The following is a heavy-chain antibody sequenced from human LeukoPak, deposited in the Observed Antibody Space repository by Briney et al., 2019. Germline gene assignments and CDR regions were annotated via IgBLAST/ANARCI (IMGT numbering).Heavy chain of an antibody. V-gene: IGHV3-23*01. CDR2: MSDSGATT. CDR1: GFTFSSYA. J-gene: IGHJ4*02. Sequence: PGGSLRLSCAASGFTFSSYAMSWVRQAPGKGLEWVSTMSDSGATTFYADSVKGRLTISRDNSKNTLSLQLNSLRAEDTAIYYCAQSLYCSDAGCGGAGFWGQGTLVTVSS. D-gene: IGHD2-15*01. CDR3: AQSLYCSDAGCGGAGF.